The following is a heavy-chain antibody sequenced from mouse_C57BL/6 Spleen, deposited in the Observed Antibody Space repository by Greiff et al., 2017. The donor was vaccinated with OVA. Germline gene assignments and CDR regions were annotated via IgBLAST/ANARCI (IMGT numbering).Heavy chain of an antibody. J-gene: IGHJ3*01. Sequence: VQLQQSGAELVKPGASVKLSCKASGYTFTEYTIHWVKQRSGQGLEWIGWFYPGSGSIKYNEKFRDKATLTADKSSSTVYMELSRLTSEDSAVYFCARHAPIYYDFDGGFAYWGQGTLVTVSA. D-gene: IGHD2-4*01. V-gene: IGHV1-62-2*01. CDR2: FYPGSGSI. CDR1: GYTFTEYT. CDR3: ARHAPIYYDFDGGFAY.